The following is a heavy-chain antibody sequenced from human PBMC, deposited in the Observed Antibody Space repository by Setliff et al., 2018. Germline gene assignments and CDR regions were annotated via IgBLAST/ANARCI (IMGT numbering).Heavy chain of an antibody. CDR2: ISSSSSTI. J-gene: IGHJ6*03. CDR1: GFTFSSYN. D-gene: IGHD1-26*01. Sequence: GSLSLSCAASGFTFSSYNMNWVRQAPGKGLEWVSYISSSSSTIYYADSVKGRFTISRDNAKNSLSLQMNSLRAEDTAVFYCARDPNSGSYWNYYYYMDVWGKGTTVTVSS. CDR3: ARDPNSGSYWNYYYYMDV. V-gene: IGHV3-48*01.